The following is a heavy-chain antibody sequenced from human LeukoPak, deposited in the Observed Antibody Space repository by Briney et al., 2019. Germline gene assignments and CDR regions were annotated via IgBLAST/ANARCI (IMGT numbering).Heavy chain of an antibody. Sequence: PGGSLRLSCVASGFTVSINYMSWVRQAPGKGLGWVSVIYSGGSTYYADSVKGRFTISRDNSKNTLYLQMNSLRAEDTAVYYCARGPGPLPRAFDIWGQGTMVTVPS. J-gene: IGHJ3*02. CDR1: GFTVSINY. CDR2: IYSGGST. V-gene: IGHV3-53*01. CDR3: ARGPGPLPRAFDI.